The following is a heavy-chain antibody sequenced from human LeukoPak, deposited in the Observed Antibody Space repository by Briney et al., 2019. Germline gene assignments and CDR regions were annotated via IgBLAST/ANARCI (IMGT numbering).Heavy chain of an antibody. CDR1: GGSISSGDFY. CDR3: VRIVGGVGVDY. V-gene: IGHV4-30-4*01. J-gene: IGHJ4*02. Sequence: SETLSLTCTVSGGSISSGDFYWGWIRQPPGKDLEWIGCSYYSGSTYYNPSLKSRVTISVDTSKNQFSLRLSSVTAADTAVYYCVRIVGGVGVDYWGQGTLVTVSS. D-gene: IGHD1-26*01. CDR2: SYYSGST.